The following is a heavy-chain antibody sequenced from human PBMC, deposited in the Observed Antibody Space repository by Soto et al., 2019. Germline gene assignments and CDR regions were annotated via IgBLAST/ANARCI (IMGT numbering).Heavy chain of an antibody. CDR2: IKQDGSEK. V-gene: IGHV3-7*03. D-gene: IGHD5-12*01. CDR1: GFTFSSYW. CDR3: ARLAAKGYSGYDSGYYYYYMDV. Sequence: GGSLRLSCAASGFTFSSYWMSWVRQAPGKGLEWVANIKQDGSEKYYVDSVKGRFTISRDNAENSLYLQMNSLRAEDTAVYYCARLAAKGYSGYDSGYYYYYMDVWGKGTTVTVSS. J-gene: IGHJ6*03.